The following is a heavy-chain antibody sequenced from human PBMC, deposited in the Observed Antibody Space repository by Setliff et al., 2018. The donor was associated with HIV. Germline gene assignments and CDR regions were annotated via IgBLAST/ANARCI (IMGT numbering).Heavy chain of an antibody. CDR2: IYTSGST. V-gene: IGHV4-61*02. CDR1: GGSMSSGSYF. D-gene: IGHD1-26*01. Sequence: SETLSLTCTVSGGSMSSGSYFWSWIRQPAGKGLEWIGRIYTSGSTYYNPSLKSRVTISVDTSKNQFSLKLSSVTAADTAVYYCARGELLPGWFDPWGQGTLVTVSS. J-gene: IGHJ5*02. CDR3: ARGELLPGWFDP.